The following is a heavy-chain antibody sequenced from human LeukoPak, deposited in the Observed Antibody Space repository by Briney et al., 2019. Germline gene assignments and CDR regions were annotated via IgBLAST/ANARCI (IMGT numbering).Heavy chain of an antibody. D-gene: IGHD3-10*01. Sequence: PSETLSLTCAVYGGSFSGNYWGWMRQPPGKGLEWIGEINHSGSTNYNPSLKSRVTISIDTSKNHFSLRLSSVTAADTAVYYCARGYGSGSYFAYWGQGTLVTVSS. V-gene: IGHV4-34*01. CDR1: GGSFSGNY. J-gene: IGHJ4*02. CDR3: ARGYGSGSYFAY. CDR2: INHSGST.